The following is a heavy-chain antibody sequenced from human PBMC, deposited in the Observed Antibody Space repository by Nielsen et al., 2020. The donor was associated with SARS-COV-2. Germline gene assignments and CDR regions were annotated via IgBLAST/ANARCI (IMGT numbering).Heavy chain of an antibody. V-gene: IGHV3-23*01. J-gene: IGHJ3*02. CDR3: AKISLVVVARGAFDI. CDR1: GFTFSSYA. Sequence: GESLKISCAASGFTFSSYAMSWVRQAPGKGLEWVSAISGSGGSTYYADSVKGRFTISRDNSKNTLYLQMNSLRAEDTAVYYCAKISLVVVARGAFDIWGQGTMVTVSS. CDR2: ISGSGGST. D-gene: IGHD2-15*01.